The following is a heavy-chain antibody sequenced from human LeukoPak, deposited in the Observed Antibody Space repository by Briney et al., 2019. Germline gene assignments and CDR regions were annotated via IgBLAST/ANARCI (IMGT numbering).Heavy chain of an antibody. J-gene: IGHJ6*03. CDR1: GFTFSNYN. D-gene: IGHD6-13*01. CDR2: ISSSSSTI. Sequence: GGSLRLSCAASGFTFSNYNMNWVRQAPGKGLEWVSYISSSSSTIYYADSVKGRFTISRDNAKNPLYLQMNSLRAEDTAVYYCARDPSSSWYYYYYYMDVWGKGTTVTVSS. V-gene: IGHV3-48*01. CDR3: ARDPSSSWYYYYYYMDV.